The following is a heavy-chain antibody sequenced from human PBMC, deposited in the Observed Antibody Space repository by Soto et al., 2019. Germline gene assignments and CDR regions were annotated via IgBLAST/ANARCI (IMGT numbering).Heavy chain of an antibody. J-gene: IGHJ4*02. V-gene: IGHV5-51*01. CDR1: GYSFTSYW. D-gene: IGHD5-12*01. CDR3: ARVRDGYNRGYYFDY. Sequence: PGESLKISCKGSGYSFTSYWIGWVRQMPGKGLEWMGIIYPGDSDTRYSPSFQGQVTISADKSISTAYLQWSSLKASDTAMYYCARVRDGYNRGYYFDYWGQGTRVTVAS. CDR2: IYPGDSDT.